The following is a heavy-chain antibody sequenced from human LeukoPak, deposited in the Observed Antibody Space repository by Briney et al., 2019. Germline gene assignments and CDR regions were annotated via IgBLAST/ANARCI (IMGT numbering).Heavy chain of an antibody. CDR1: GYTFTTPG. CDR2: ISGYNGNT. Sequence: GASVRVSCKASGYTFTTPGTSWVRQAPGQGLEWMGWISGYNGNTDYAQKFQGRVTMTTDISTSTAYMELRSLRSDDTAVYYCARDVAAAGVDPWGQGTLVIVSS. V-gene: IGHV1-18*01. J-gene: IGHJ5*02. D-gene: IGHD6-13*01. CDR3: ARDVAAAGVDP.